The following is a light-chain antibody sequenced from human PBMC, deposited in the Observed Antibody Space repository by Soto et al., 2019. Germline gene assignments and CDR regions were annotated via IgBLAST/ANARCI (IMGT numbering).Light chain of an antibody. CDR2: AAS. V-gene: IGKV1-27*01. CDR1: LPISNY. Sequence: DIQMTQSPSSLSASVGDRVTITCRASLPISNYLAWDQQKPGKIPNLLIYAASTLQAVVPSRFSGSGSGTYFTLTISSLQPDYVAAYYCQKYNSAPLTFGGGPKVEIK. CDR3: QKYNSAPLT. J-gene: IGKJ4*01.